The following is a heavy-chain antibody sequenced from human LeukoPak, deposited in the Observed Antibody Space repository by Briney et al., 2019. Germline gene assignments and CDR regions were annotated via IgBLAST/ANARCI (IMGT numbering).Heavy chain of an antibody. J-gene: IGHJ5*02. CDR2: IYYSGST. V-gene: IGHV4-39*07. D-gene: IGHD5-24*01. Sequence: PSETLSLTCTVSGGSISSSSYYWGWIRQPPGKGLEWIGSIYYSGSTYYNPSLKSRVTISVDTSKNQFSLRLSSVTAADTAVYYCARESLTWLQSRTSWFDPWGQGTLVTVSS. CDR3: ARESLTWLQSRTSWFDP. CDR1: GGSISSSSYY.